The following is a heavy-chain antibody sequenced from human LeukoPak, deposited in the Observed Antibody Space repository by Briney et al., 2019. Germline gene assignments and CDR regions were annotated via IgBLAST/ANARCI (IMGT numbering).Heavy chain of an antibody. Sequence: SETLSLTXTVSGGSINSGSHYWDWIRQPPGNGLEWIGTIYYSGRTYYSPSLKSRVAMSVDASNNQFSLSLRSVTAADTAVYYCARRRYYDGSGYLEWGQGTLLSVSS. D-gene: IGHD3-22*01. J-gene: IGHJ1*01. CDR3: ARRRYYDGSGYLE. CDR1: GGSINSGSHY. V-gene: IGHV4-39*01. CDR2: IYYSGRT.